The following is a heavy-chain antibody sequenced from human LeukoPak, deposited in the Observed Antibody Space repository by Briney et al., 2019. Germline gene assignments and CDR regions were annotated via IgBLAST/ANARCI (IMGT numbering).Heavy chain of an antibody. Sequence: GEPLKISCKGSGYSFTTYWIGWVRQMPGKGLEWMGIIYPEDSDTRYSPSFQGQVTISVDTSISTAYLQWSSLKASDTAMYYCARRYCSSSRCYVRAFDIWGQGTMVTVSS. J-gene: IGHJ3*02. CDR2: IYPEDSDT. V-gene: IGHV5-51*01. D-gene: IGHD2-2*01. CDR3: ARRYCSSSRCYVRAFDI. CDR1: GYSFTTYW.